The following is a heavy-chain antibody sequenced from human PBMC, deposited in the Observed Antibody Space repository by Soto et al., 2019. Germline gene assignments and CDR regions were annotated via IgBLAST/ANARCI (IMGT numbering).Heavy chain of an antibody. CDR2: IDTDGTYT. CDR1: GFTFNSYW. CDR3: VRDTFGPRDY. J-gene: IGHJ4*02. Sequence: GGSLRLSCAASGFTFNSYWMHWVRQVPGKGLVWVSRIDTDGTYTSYADSVKGRFTISRDNAKNTLYLQMNSLRDEDTALYYCVRDTFGPRDYWGQGTLVTVSS. D-gene: IGHD3-16*01. V-gene: IGHV3-74*01.